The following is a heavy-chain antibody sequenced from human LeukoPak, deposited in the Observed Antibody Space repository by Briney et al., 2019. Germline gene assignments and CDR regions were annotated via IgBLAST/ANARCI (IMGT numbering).Heavy chain of an antibody. CDR2: INPNSGGT. CDR3: ARDPDSSSWYATNFDY. V-gene: IGHV1-2*02. J-gene: IGHJ4*02. D-gene: IGHD6-13*01. Sequence: ASVKVSCKASGYTFTGYYMHWVRQAPGQGLAWVGWINPNSGGTNYAQKFQGRVTMTRDTSISTAYMELSRLRSDDTAVYYCARDPDSSSWYATNFDYWGQGTLVTVSS. CDR1: GYTFTGYY.